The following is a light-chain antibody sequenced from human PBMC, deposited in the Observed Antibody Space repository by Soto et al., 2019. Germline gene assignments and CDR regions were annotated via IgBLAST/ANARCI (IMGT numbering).Light chain of an antibody. CDR3: AAWDDSLSGPV. CDR1: SSNIGSNY. CDR2: SNN. J-gene: IGLJ3*02. Sequence: QSALTQPPSASGTPGQGVTISCSGSSSNIGSNYVYWYQQLPGTAPKLLIYSNNQRPSGVPDRFSGSKSGTSASLAISGLRSEDEADYYCAAWDDSLSGPVFGGGTKVTVL. V-gene: IGLV1-47*02.